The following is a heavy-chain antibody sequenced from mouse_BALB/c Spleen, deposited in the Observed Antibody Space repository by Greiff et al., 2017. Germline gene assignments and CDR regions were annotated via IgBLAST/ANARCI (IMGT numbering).Heavy chain of an antibody. V-gene: IGHV5-4*02. CDR2: ISDGGSYT. CDR1: GFTFSDYY. CDR3: ARDGDRYEAWFAY. Sequence: DVMLVESGGGLVKPGGSLKLSCAASGFTFSDYYMYWVRQTPEKRLEWVATISDGGSYTYYPDSVKGRFTISRDNAKNNLYLQMSSLKSEDTAMYYCARDGDRYEAWFAYWGQGTLVTVSA. D-gene: IGHD2-14*01. J-gene: IGHJ3*01.